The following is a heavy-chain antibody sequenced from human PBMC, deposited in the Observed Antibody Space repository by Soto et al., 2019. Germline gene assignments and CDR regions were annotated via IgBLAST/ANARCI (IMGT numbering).Heavy chain of an antibody. CDR3: ARERGSGGIFGPLRGMDV. Sequence: QVQLQESGPGLVKPSQTLSLTCTVSGGSISSGGYYWSWIRQHPGKGLEWIGYIYYSGSTYYNPSLTSRVTISVDTSKNQFSLKLSSVTAADTAVYYCARERGSGGIFGPLRGMDVWGQGTTVTVSS. D-gene: IGHD3-3*02. J-gene: IGHJ6*02. V-gene: IGHV4-31*03. CDR1: GGSISSGGYY. CDR2: IYYSGST.